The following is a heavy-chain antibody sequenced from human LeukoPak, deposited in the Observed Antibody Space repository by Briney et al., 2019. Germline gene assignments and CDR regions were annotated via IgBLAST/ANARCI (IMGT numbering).Heavy chain of an antibody. J-gene: IGHJ6*02. D-gene: IGHD3-22*01. V-gene: IGHV4-4*02. CDR1: GGSISSSNW. CDR2: INHSGST. CDR3: ARSMIVVVIHYYYYYGMDV. Sequence: SETLSLTCAVSGGSISSSNWWSWIRQPPGKGLEWIGEINHSGSTNYNPSLKSRVTISVDTSKNQFSLKLSSVTAADTAVYYCARSMIVVVIHYYYYYGMDVWGQGTTVTVSS.